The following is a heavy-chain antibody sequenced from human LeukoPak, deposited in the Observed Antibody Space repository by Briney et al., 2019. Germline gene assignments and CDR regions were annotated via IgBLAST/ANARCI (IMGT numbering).Heavy chain of an antibody. V-gene: IGHV3-30*18. CDR2: ISYDGSIK. Sequence: TGGSLRLSCAASGFTFSSYGMHWVRQAPGKGLEWVAIISYDGSIKYYADSVKGRFTISRDDSKNTLYLQMNSLRPEDTAMYYCAKVFEVRGARRPKDYWGQGTLVIVSS. CDR3: AKVFEVRGARRPKDY. D-gene: IGHD3-10*01. J-gene: IGHJ4*02. CDR1: GFTFSSYG.